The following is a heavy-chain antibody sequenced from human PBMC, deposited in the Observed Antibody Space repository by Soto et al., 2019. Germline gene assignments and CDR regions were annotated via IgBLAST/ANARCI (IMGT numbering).Heavy chain of an antibody. V-gene: IGHV1-18*01. D-gene: IGHD2-8*01. Sequence: VSVKVSCKASGYTFTSYGISWVRQAPGQGLEWMGWISAYNGNTNYAQKLQGRVTMTTDTSTSTAYMELRSLRSDDTAVYYRAREPRGMRIVGVGYYNGIEVRGQ. CDR1: GYTFTSYG. CDR3: AREPRGMRIVGVGYYNGIEV. CDR2: ISAYNGNT. J-gene: IGHJ6*01.